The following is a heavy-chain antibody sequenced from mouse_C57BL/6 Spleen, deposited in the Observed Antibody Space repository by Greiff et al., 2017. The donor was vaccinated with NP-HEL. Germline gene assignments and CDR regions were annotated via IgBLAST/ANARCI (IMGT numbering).Heavy chain of an antibody. D-gene: IGHD1-1*01. J-gene: IGHJ3*01. V-gene: IGHV1-55*01. CDR2: IYPGSGST. CDR1: GYTFTSYW. CDR3: ARCYGSSPHFFAY. Sequence: VQLQQPGAELVKPGASVKMSCKASGYTFTSYWITWVKQRPGQGLEWIGDIYPGSGSTNYNEKFKSKATLTVDTSSSTAYMQLSSLTSEDSAVYYCARCYGSSPHFFAYWGQGTLVTVSA.